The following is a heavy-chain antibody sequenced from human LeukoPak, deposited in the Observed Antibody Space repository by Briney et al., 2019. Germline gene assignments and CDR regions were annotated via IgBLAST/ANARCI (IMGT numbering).Heavy chain of an antibody. CDR2: INHSGST. D-gene: IGHD6-13*01. CDR3: ARCRAAVDAFDI. Sequence: KPSETLSLTCTVSGGSISSYYWSWIRQPPGKGLEWIGEINHSGSTNYNPSLKGRVTISVDTSKNQFSLKLSSVTAADTAVYYCARCRAAVDAFDIWGQGTMVTVSS. CDR1: GGSISSYY. J-gene: IGHJ3*02. V-gene: IGHV4-34*01.